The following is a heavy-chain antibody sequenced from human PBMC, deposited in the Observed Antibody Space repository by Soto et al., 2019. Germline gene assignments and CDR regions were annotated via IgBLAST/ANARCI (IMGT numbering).Heavy chain of an antibody. CDR3: ARSIVVVTALDY. V-gene: IGHV1-46*01. Sequence: ASVKVSCKASGYTFTSYYMHWVRQAPGQGLEWMGIINPSSGNTNYAQKFQGRVTMTRDTSTSTAYMELSSLRSEDTAVYYCARSIVVVTALDYWGQGTLVTVSS. CDR1: GYTFTSYY. D-gene: IGHD2-21*02. J-gene: IGHJ4*02. CDR2: INPSSGNT.